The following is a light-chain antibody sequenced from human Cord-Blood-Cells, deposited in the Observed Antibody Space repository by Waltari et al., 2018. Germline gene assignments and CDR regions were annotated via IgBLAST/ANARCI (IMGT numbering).Light chain of an antibody. Sequence: QSALTQPASVSGSPGQSITISCTGTSSDVGGYNYVSWYQQHPGKAPKLMIYDVSKRPSGVSTRFSGSKSGNMASLTISGLQAEDEADYYCSSYTSSSTWVFGGGTKLTVL. V-gene: IGLV2-14*01. CDR2: DVS. CDR1: SSDVGGYNY. J-gene: IGLJ3*02. CDR3: SSYTSSSTWV.